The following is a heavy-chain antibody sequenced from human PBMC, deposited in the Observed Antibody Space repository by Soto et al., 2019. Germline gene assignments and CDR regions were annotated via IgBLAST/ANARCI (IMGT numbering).Heavy chain of an antibody. V-gene: IGHV4-31*03. J-gene: IGHJ1*01. CDR2: IYYSGST. Sequence: QVQLQESGPGLVKPSQTLSLTCTVSGGSISSSGYYWSWIRQHPGKGLEWIGYIYYSGSTYYNPSLKSRVTISVDTSKNQFSLKLSSVTAADTAVYYCARDWGYGDYDPVYFQHWGQGTLVTVSS. CDR1: GGSISSSGYY. CDR3: ARDWGYGDYDPVYFQH. D-gene: IGHD4-17*01.